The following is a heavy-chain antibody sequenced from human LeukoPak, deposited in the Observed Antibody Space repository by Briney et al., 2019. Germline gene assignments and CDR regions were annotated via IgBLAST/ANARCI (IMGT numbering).Heavy chain of an antibody. D-gene: IGHD3-10*01. CDR1: GYTFSNYG. Sequence: ASVKVSCKASGYTFSNYGISWVRQAPGQGLEWMAWISAYNGNTNYAQKFQGRVTMTTGTSTSTAFMELRSLRSDDTAVYYCARDLPLGFYGSGSLGHWGQGSLVTVSS. CDR3: ARDLPLGFYGSGSLGH. J-gene: IGHJ4*02. V-gene: IGHV1-18*01. CDR2: ISAYNGNT.